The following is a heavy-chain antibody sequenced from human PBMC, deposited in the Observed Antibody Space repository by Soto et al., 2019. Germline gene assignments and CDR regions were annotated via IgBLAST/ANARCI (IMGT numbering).Heavy chain of an antibody. D-gene: IGHD4-17*01. Sequence: EVQLLESGENLVQPGGSLRLSCAASGFTFSSYDMSWVRQAPGKGLEWVSSISGSGYRTYYADSVKGRLTISRDNSKDTLYLQMNRLRADDTAVYYCACIDDYGDYFFDCWGQGTLVTVSS. CDR2: ISGSGYRT. J-gene: IGHJ4*02. CDR1: GFTFSSYD. V-gene: IGHV3-23*01. CDR3: ACIDDYGDYFFDC.